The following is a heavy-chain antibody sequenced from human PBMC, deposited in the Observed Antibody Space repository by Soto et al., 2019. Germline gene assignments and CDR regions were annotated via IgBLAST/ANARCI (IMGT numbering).Heavy chain of an antibody. D-gene: IGHD1-26*01. Sequence: PGGSLRLSCAASGCTFSSSGMRWVRQAPGKGLEWVAVISYDGSNKYYADSLKGRFTLSRDNSKNTLYLQMNSLRAQDTAVYYCAKAIVGDRYFVDWGQRTLVNVSS. CDR3: AKAIVGDRYFVD. J-gene: IGHJ4*02. CDR1: GCTFSSSG. CDR2: ISYDGSNK. V-gene: IGHV3-30*18.